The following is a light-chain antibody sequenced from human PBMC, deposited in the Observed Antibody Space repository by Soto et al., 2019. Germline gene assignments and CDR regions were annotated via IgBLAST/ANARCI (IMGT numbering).Light chain of an antibody. CDR1: QSVSSK. CDR3: QQLHGYPIT. CDR2: GAS. Sequence: IVLTQAPGTLSLSPGERATLSCRASQSVSSKLAWYHQKPGQAPRLLIYGASTRAPGIPARFSGSGSGTEFTLTISSLQPEDFATYYCQQLHGYPITFGQGTRLEI. J-gene: IGKJ5*01. V-gene: IGKV3-15*01.